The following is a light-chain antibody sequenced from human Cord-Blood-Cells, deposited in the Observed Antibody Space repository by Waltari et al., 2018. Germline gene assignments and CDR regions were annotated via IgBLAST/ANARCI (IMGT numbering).Light chain of an antibody. CDR1: LSISNW. CDR2: KAS. J-gene: IGKJ2*01. V-gene: IGKV1-5*03. CDR3: QQYNSYSYT. Sequence: DIQMTEFPSTLSASVADQVTIACRASLSISNWLAWYQQKPGKAPECLIDKASSLESGVPSRFSGSGSETEFTLTISSLQPDDFATYYCQQYNSYSYTFGQGTKLEIK.